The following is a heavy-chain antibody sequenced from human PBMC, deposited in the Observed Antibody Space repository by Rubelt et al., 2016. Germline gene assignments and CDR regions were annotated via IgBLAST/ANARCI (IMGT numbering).Heavy chain of an antibody. D-gene: IGHD5-24*01. CDR2: ISAYHDNT. Sequence: QVQLVQSGAEVKKPGASVKVSCKASGYTFTSYGISWVRQAPGQGLEWMGWISAYHDNTNYAQKLQGRVTMTTDTSTSTAYMGLRSLRSDDTAVYYCARRDGYNWDDAFDIWGQGTMVTVSS. CDR1: GYTFTSYG. CDR3: ARRDGYNWDDAFDI. V-gene: IGHV1-18*01. J-gene: IGHJ3*02.